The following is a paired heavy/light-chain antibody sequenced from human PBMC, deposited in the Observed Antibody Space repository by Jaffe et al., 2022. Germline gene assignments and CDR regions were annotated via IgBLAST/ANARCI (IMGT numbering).Light chain of an antibody. V-gene: IGLV2-23*02. CDR2: EVS. CDR1: SNDIGAHEL. Sequence: QSALTQVASVSGSPGQSISISCLGTSNDIGAHELVSWYQQHPGKAPLLIIYEVSKRPSGISTRFSASKSGTAASLTIAGLRAEDEAVYYCASFAKSETDFVIFGGGTHVTVL. J-gene: IGLJ2*01. CDR3: ASFAKSETDFVI.
Heavy chain of an antibody. V-gene: IGHV1-69*14. CDR2: IVPMFNKP. CDR1: GDKFRNYS. Sequence: QVQLLQSGAQVRKPGSSVKVSCKASGDKFRNYSFNWLRQAPGQGLEWVGGIVPMFNKPNYVKRFQGRVTISADTSSNTISLEMSSLRSDDTAVYYCARALSCRNYSGATTWIIVCAFESWGQGTLVTVSS. J-gene: IGHJ3*01. D-gene: IGHD1-26*01. CDR3: ARALSCRNYSGATTWIIVCAFES.